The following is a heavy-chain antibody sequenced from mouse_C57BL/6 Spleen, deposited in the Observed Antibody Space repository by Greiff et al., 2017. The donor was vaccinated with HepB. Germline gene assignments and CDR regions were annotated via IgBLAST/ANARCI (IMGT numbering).Heavy chain of an antibody. CDR1: GFSLTSYG. V-gene: IGHV2-2*01. CDR2: IWSGGST. J-gene: IGHJ3*01. CDR3: ARGVYGNYAFAY. Sequence: VQLQQSGPGLVQPSQSLSITCTVSGFSLTSYGVHWVRQSPGKGLEWLGVIWSGGSTDYNAAFISRLGISKDNSKSQVFFKMNSLQADDTAIYYCARGVYGNYAFAYWGQGTLVTVSA. D-gene: IGHD2-1*01.